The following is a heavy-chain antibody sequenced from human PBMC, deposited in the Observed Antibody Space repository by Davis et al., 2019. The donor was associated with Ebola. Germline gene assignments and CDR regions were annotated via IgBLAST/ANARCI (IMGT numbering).Heavy chain of an antibody. CDR3: ARDNIQWLAFDY. V-gene: IGHV1-18*01. CDR1: GYTFTSYG. D-gene: IGHD6-19*01. J-gene: IGHJ4*02. CDR2: ISAYNRDT. Sequence: ASVKVSCKASGYTFTSYGISWVRQAPGQGLEWMGWISAYNRDTNYAQKLQGRVTMTTDTSTTTAYMELRNLRSDDTAVYYCARDNIQWLAFDYWGQGTLVTVSS.